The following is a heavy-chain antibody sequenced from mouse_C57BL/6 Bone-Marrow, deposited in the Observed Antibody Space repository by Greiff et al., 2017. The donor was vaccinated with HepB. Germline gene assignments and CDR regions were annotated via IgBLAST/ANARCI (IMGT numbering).Heavy chain of an antibody. V-gene: IGHV1-81*01. CDR2: IYPRSGNT. CDR1: GYTFTSYG. CDR3: ARRLGRFAY. D-gene: IGHD4-1*01. Sequence: QVQLQQSGAELARPGASVKLSCKASGYTFTSYGISWVKQRTGQGLEWIGEIYPRSGNTYYNEKFKGKATLTADKSSSTAYMELRSLTSEDSAVYFCARRLGRFAYWGQGTLVTVSA. J-gene: IGHJ3*01.